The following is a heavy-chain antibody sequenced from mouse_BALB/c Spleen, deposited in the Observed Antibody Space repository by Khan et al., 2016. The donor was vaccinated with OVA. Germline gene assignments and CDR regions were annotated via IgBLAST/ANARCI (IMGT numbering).Heavy chain of an antibody. CDR1: GFTFSDYY. J-gene: IGHJ3*01. CDR2: ISDGGNYT. Sequence: EVQLVESGGGLVKPGGSLKLSCAASGFTFSDYYMYWVRQTPEKRLEWVATISDGGNYTSYPDSVKGRFTISRDNAKNNLYLQMSSLKSEDRATYYCARGGYGSFAFWGQGTLVTVSA. V-gene: IGHV5-4*02. CDR3: ARGGYGSFAF. D-gene: IGHD2-14*01.